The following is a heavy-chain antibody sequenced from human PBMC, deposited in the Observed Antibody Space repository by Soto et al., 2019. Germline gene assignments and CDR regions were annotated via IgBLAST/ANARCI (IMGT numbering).Heavy chain of an antibody. CDR1: GFTFSSYS. CDR3: ARGSSGSFGDAFDI. Sequence: AGGSLRLSCAASGFTFSSYSMNWVRQAPGKGLEWVSSISSSSSYIYYADSVKGRFTISRDNAKNSLYLQMNSLRAEDTAVYYCARGSSGSFGDAFDIWGQGTMVTVSS. D-gene: IGHD3-22*01. V-gene: IGHV3-21*01. CDR2: ISSSSSYI. J-gene: IGHJ3*02.